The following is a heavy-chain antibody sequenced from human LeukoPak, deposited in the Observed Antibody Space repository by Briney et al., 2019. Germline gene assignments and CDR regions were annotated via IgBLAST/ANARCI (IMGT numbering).Heavy chain of an antibody. Sequence: GGSLRLSCAASGFTFSSYEMNWVRQAPGKGLEWVSYISSSGSTIYYADSVKGRFTLSRDNSKDTLYLQMNSLRAEDTAVYYCAKCSGWFVRGKDYYYYYMDVWGKGTTVTVSS. D-gene: IGHD6-19*01. CDR2: ISSSGSTI. J-gene: IGHJ6*03. CDR1: GFTFSSYE. V-gene: IGHV3-48*03. CDR3: AKCSGWFVRGKDYYYYYMDV.